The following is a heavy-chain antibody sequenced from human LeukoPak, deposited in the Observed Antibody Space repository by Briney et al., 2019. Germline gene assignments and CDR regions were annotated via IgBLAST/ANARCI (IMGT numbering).Heavy chain of an antibody. CDR3: ARGGGDLGWFDP. J-gene: IGHJ5*02. CDR2: IYHRGST. D-gene: IGHD3-16*01. CDR1: GGSFSGYY. V-gene: IGHV4-34*01. Sequence: SETLSLTCAVYGGSFSGYYWSWIRQPPGEGLEWIGEIYHRGSTKYNPSLKSRVTISVDTSKNQFALKLSAVTAADTAVYYCARGGGDLGWFDPGGQGTLVTVSS.